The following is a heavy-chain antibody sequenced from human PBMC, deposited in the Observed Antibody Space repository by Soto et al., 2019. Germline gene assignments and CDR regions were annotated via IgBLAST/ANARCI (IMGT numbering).Heavy chain of an antibody. J-gene: IGHJ4*02. CDR3: ARTGGGYFNFDY. V-gene: IGHV4-38-2*01. Sequence: KASETLSLTCAVSGYSINSDYYWGWIRQPPGKGLEWIGSIYHSGATFYNPSLKSRVPISVDTSRNQFALKLPSVTAADTAVYHCARTGGGYFNFDYWGQGTLVTVSS. CDR1: GYSINSDYY. CDR2: IYHSGAT. D-gene: IGHD3-9*01.